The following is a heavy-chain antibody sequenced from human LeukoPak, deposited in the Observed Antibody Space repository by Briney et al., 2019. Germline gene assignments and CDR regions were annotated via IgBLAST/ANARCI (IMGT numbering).Heavy chain of an antibody. V-gene: IGHV4-4*02. D-gene: IGHD3-16*01. CDR3: AREGGVYRPLDD. Sequence: SETLSLTCDVSGGSVTSINWWTWFRQPPGKGLEWIGEVHLDGRTNYNPSLKSRLVMSADLPENHISLKLTTVTAAYTAVYYCAREGGVYRPLDDSGQGTLVTVSS. J-gene: IGHJ4*02. CDR1: GGSVTSINW. CDR2: VHLDGRT.